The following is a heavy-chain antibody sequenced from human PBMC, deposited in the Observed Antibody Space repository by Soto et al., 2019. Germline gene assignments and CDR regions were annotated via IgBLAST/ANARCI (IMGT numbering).Heavy chain of an antibody. Sequence: EVQLLESGGGLVQPGGSLRLSCAASGFTFSGYAMSWVRQAPGKGLEWVSAISGSGGSTYYADSVKGRFTISRENSKNTRYLQMNSLRAEDTAVYYCAKNVWGITIFGGMDVWGQGTTVTVSS. D-gene: IGHD3-9*01. CDR1: GFTFSGYA. CDR3: AKNVWGITIFGGMDV. J-gene: IGHJ6*02. V-gene: IGHV3-23*01. CDR2: ISGSGGST.